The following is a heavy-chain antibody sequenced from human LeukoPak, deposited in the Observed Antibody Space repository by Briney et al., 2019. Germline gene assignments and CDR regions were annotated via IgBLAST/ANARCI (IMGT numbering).Heavy chain of an antibody. CDR2: ISGGGGST. J-gene: IGHJ4*02. CDR1: GFTFTSYS. V-gene: IGHV3-23*01. D-gene: IGHD2-15*01. CDR3: AKQLGYCSDGSCYFPY. Sequence: GGSLRLSCAASGFTFTSYSMNWVRQAPGKGLEWVSTISGGGGSTYYADSVKGRFTISRDNSKSTLCLQMNSLRAEDTAVYYCAKQLGYCSDGSCYFPYWGQGTLVTVSS.